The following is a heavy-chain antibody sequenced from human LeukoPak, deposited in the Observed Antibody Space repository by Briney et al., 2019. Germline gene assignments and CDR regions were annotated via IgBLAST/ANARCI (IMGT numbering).Heavy chain of an antibody. CDR2: INHSGSA. CDR3: ARSTITMVRGVIQYYFDY. CDR1: GGSFSGYY. Sequence: SETLSLTCAVYGGSFSGYYWRWIRQPPGKGLEWIGEINHSGSANYNPSLKSRVTISVDTSKNQFSLKLSSVTAADTAVYYCARSTITMVRGVIQYYFDYWGQGTLVTVSS. V-gene: IGHV4-34*01. D-gene: IGHD3-10*01. J-gene: IGHJ4*02.